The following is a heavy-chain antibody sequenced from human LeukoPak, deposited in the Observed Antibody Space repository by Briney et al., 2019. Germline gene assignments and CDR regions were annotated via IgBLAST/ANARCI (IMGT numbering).Heavy chain of an antibody. J-gene: IGHJ4*02. D-gene: IGHD6-19*01. Sequence: PSETLSLTCTVSGGSFSSGSYYWSWIRQPPGKGLEWIGYIYYSGSTNYNPSLKSRVTISVDTSKNQFSLKLSSVTAADTAVYYCARGRRGSGWYAPHDYWGQGTLVTVSS. CDR1: GGSFSSGSYY. V-gene: IGHV4-61*01. CDR3: ARGRRGSGWYAPHDY. CDR2: IYYSGST.